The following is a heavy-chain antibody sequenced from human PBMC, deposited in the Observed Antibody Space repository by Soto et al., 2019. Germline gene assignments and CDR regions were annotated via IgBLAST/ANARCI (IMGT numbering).Heavy chain of an antibody. J-gene: IGHJ5*02. CDR2: IYSGGST. D-gene: IGHD2-2*01. CDR3: AREALYCSSTSCHNWFDP. CDR1: GFTVSSNY. Sequence: EVQLVESGGGLVQPGGSLRLSCAASGFTVSSNYMSWVRQAPGKGLEWVSVIYSGGSTYYADYVKGRFTISRHNSKNTLYLQMNSLRAEDTAVYYCAREALYCSSTSCHNWFDPWGQGTLVTVSS. V-gene: IGHV3-53*04.